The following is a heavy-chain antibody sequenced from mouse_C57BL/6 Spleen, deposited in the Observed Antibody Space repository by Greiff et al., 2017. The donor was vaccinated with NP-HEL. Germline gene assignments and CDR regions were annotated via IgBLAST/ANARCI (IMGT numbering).Heavy chain of an antibody. Sequence: QVQLQQSGAELVKPGASVKLSCKASGYTFTEYTIHWVKQRSGQGLEWIGWFYPGSGSIKYNEKFKDKATLTADKSSSTVYMELSRLTSEDSAVYFCARHEDPLITTVVGAMDYWGQGTSVTVSS. CDR1: GYTFTEYT. CDR3: ARHEDPLITTVVGAMDY. J-gene: IGHJ4*01. CDR2: FYPGSGSI. V-gene: IGHV1-62-2*01. D-gene: IGHD1-1*01.